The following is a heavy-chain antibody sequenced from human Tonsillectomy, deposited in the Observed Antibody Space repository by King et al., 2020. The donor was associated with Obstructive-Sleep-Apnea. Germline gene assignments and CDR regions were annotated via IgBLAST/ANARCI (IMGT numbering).Heavy chain of an antibody. CDR1: GGSISSYF. CDR3: ARGRDYGDY. Sequence: QLQESGPGLVKPSETLSLTCTVSGGSISSYFWSWIRQPPGKGLEWIGDIYYSGTTSYNPSLKSRVTISLATSKNHFSLNLSSVTTADTAMYYCARGRDYGDYWGQGTLVTVSS. V-gene: IGHV4-59*01. CDR2: IYYSGTT. D-gene: IGHD4-17*01. J-gene: IGHJ4*02.